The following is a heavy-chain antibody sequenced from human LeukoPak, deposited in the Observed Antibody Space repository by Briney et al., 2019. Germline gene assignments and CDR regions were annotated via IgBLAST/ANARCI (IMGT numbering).Heavy chain of an antibody. CDR3: ARDLGLNSYCSITSCYDDY. Sequence: SVKVSCKASGGTFSSYAISWVRQAPGQGLEWMGRIIPILGIANYAQKFQGRVTITADKSTSTAYMELSSLRSEDTAVYYCARDLGLNSYCSITSCYDDYWGQGTLVTISS. CDR1: GGTFSSYA. CDR2: IIPILGIA. J-gene: IGHJ4*02. D-gene: IGHD2-2*01. V-gene: IGHV1-69*04.